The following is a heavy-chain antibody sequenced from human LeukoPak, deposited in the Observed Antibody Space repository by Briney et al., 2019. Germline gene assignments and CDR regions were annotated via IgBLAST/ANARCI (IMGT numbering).Heavy chain of an antibody. Sequence: GSSVKVSCKASGGTFSSYAISWVRQAPGQGLEWMGGIIPIFGTANYAQKFQGRVTITADESTSTAYMELSSLRSEDTAVYYCAREAPRDYDFRSGYYTGLTSSGDYYYYYMDVWGKGTTVTVSS. D-gene: IGHD3-3*01. CDR3: AREAPRDYDFRSGYYTGLTSSGDYYYYYMDV. CDR2: IIPIFGTA. J-gene: IGHJ6*03. CDR1: GGTFSSYA. V-gene: IGHV1-69*01.